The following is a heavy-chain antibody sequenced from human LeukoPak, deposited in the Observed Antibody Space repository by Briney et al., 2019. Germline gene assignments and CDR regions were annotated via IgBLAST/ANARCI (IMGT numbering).Heavy chain of an antibody. CDR1: LGSLSSYY. V-gene: IGHV4-59*01. CDR2: IYYSWST. CDR3: VSSQRCYDSSAYPGYAFDI. Sequence: PSGALSLTCTVSLGSLSSYYWSWIRQPPGEGLERMGYIYYSWSTNYHPSLKSRVCISVDPSKEQLSLELCSVTATDTAVYYWVSSQRCYDSSAYPGYAFDIWGQETMVTVSS. J-gene: IGHJ3*02. D-gene: IGHD3-22*01.